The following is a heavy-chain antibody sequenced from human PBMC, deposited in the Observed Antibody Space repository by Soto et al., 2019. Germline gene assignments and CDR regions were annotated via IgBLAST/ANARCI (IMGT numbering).Heavy chain of an antibody. CDR2: ISYDGSNK. CDR1: GFTFINYG. J-gene: IGHJ4*02. D-gene: IGHD3-3*01. Sequence: LKISCAASGFTFINYGMHWVRQAPGKGLEWVAVISYDGSNKHYADSVKGRFTISRDNSNNTLFLQVNSLRVEDTAVYYCAKAVLRFLERSPDSWGQGTLVTVS. V-gene: IGHV3-30*18. CDR3: AKAVLRFLERSPDS.